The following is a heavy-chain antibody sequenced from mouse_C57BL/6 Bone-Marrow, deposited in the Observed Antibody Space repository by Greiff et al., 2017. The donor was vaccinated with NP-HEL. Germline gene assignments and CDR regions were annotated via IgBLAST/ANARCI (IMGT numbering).Heavy chain of an antibody. J-gene: IGHJ2*01. CDR1: GYTFPSYW. CDR3: ARPYGNSYYFDY. Sequence: VQLQQPGAELVRPGSSVKLSCKASGYTFPSYWMDWVKQRPGQGLEWIGNIYPSDSETHYNQKFKDKATLTVDKSSSTAYMQLSSLTSEDSAVYYCARPYGNSYYFDYWGQGTTLTVSS. V-gene: IGHV1-61*01. CDR2: IYPSDSET. D-gene: IGHD2-1*01.